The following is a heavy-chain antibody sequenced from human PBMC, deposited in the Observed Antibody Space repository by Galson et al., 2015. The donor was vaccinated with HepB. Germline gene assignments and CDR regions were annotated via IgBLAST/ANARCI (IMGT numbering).Heavy chain of an antibody. V-gene: IGHV1-69*04. D-gene: IGHD3-16*01. Sequence: SVKVSCKASGGTFSSFTISWVRQAPGQGLEWMGRIIPILGIANYAQKFQGRVTITADKSTSTAYMELSSLRSEDTAVYYCARDGGDYYYYGMDVWGQGTTVTVSS. CDR2: IIPILGIA. J-gene: IGHJ6*02. CDR1: GGTFSSFT. CDR3: ARDGGDYYYYGMDV.